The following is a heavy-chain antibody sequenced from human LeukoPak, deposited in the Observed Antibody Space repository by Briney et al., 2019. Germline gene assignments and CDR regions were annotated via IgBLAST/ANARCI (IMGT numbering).Heavy chain of an antibody. Sequence: GGSLRLSCAASGFTFSAYWMTWVRQAPGKGLEWVANMKQDGSEKYYVDSVKGRFTISRDNAKNSLYLQLNSLRAEDTAVYYCARDGIYYDTSGYSSFRTFDIWGQGTMVIVSS. J-gene: IGHJ3*02. CDR3: ARDGIYYDTSGYSSFRTFDI. CDR1: GFTFSAYW. D-gene: IGHD3-22*01. CDR2: MKQDGSEK. V-gene: IGHV3-7*01.